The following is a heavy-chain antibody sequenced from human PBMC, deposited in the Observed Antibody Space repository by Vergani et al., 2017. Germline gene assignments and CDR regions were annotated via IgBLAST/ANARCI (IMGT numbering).Heavy chain of an antibody. CDR3: ARAGDPYYFDY. J-gene: IGHJ4*02. V-gene: IGHV3-21*01. Sequence: EVQLVESGGGLVKPGGSLRLSCAASGFTFSSYSMNWVRQAPGKGLEWVSSTSSSSSYIYYADSVKGRFTISRDNAKNSLYLQMNSLRAEDTAVYYCARAGDPYYFDYWGQGTLVTVSS. CDR1: GFTFSSYS. CDR2: TSSSSSYI.